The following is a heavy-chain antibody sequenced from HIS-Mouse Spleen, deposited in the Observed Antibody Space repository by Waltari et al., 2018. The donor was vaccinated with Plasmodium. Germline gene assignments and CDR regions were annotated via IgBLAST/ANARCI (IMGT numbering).Heavy chain of an antibody. CDR2: INPKS. Sequence: QVQLVQSGAEVKKPGASVKVSCKASGYTFTGYYMHWVRQAPGQGIEWMGWINPKSVTARTLDTSISTAYMELSRLRSDDTAVYYCARVLGYKAAAGTFVEYFQHWGQGTLVTVSS. D-gene: IGHD6-13*01. J-gene: IGHJ1*01. CDR3: ARVLGYKAAAGTFVEYFQH. CDR1: GYTFTGYY. V-gene: IGHV1-2*02.